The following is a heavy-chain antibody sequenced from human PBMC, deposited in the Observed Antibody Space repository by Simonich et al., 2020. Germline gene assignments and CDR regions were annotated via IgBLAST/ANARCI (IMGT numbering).Heavy chain of an antibody. CDR3: ARVPGIYYYSGMDV. CDR1: GYTFTGYY. V-gene: IGHV1-2*06. J-gene: IGHJ6*02. Sequence: GAEVKKPGASVKVSCKASGYTFTGYYRHWVRQAPGQGLEWMGRINPNSGGTNYAQKFQGRVTMTRDTSISTAYRELSRLRSDDTAVYYCARVPGIYYYSGMDVWGQGTTVTVSS. CDR2: INPNSGGT. D-gene: IGHD3-10*01.